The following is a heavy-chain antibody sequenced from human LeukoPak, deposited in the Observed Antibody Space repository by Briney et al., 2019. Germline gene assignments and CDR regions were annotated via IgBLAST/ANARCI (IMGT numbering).Heavy chain of an antibody. J-gene: IGHJ5*02. D-gene: IGHD5-18*01. CDR2: ISYDGSNE. CDR3: ASGGRGYRFNWIDP. Sequence: GGSLRLSCAASGFTFSNFGMHWVRQAPDRGLEWVAVISYDGSNEHFADSVKGRFTISRDNSKNTMYLQMNSLRAEDTAVYYCASGGRGYRFNWIDPWGQGTLVTVSS. CDR1: GFTFSNFG. V-gene: IGHV3-30*03.